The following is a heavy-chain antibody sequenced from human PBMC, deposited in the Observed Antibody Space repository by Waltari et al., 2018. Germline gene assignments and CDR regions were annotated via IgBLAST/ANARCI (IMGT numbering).Heavy chain of an antibody. Sequence: QVQLVQSGAEVKKPGASVKVSCKASGYIFTDYYIHWVRQAPGRGLEWVRRFNPDSCGTSYAQKCQRRVPMTTDTSITTAYMELSRPTSDDTALYYCVRGSGGYSWFDPWGQGTLLTVSS. CDR1: GYIFTDYY. CDR3: VRGSGGYSWFDP. J-gene: IGHJ5*02. CDR2: FNPDSCGT. V-gene: IGHV1-2*06. D-gene: IGHD3-10*01.